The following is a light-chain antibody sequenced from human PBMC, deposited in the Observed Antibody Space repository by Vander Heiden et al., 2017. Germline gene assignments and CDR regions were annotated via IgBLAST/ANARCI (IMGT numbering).Light chain of an antibody. J-gene: IGKJ4*01. CDR3: QQANSFPLT. CDR1: QGISSW. Sequence: DIQMTQSPSSVSAAVGDRVTITCRASQGISSWLVGYQQKPGKAPNLLIYASSRLQSGVPSRFSGNGSWTEFTLPINSLQPEDFATYYCQQANSFPLTFGGGTKVEIK. V-gene: IGKV1-12*01. CDR2: ASS.